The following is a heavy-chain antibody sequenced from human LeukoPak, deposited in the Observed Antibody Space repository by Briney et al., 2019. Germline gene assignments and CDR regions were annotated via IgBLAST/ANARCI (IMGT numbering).Heavy chain of an antibody. Sequence: NPSETLSLTCTVSGGSISSYYWCWIRQPAGKGLEWIGRIYTSGSTNYNPSLKSRVTMSVDTSKNQFSLKLSSVTAADTAVYYCARGDSSGYYYYYMDVWGKGTTVTVSS. J-gene: IGHJ6*03. CDR1: GGSISSYY. V-gene: IGHV4-4*07. CDR3: ARGDSSGYYYYYMDV. D-gene: IGHD3-22*01. CDR2: IYTSGST.